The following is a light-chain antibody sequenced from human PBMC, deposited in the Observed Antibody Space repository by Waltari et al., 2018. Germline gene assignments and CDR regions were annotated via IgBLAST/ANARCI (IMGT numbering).Light chain of an antibody. J-gene: IGLJ1*01. CDR1: SSDVGGYIF. CDR3: SSYASSGTLV. V-gene: IGLV2-14*01. CDR2: EVN. Sequence: QSALTQPASVSGSPGQSITLSCTGTSSDVGGYIFASWYQVHPGKVPKLIIYEVNRRPSGVSNRFSGSKSGNTASLTISGLQAEDEADFYCSSYASSGTLVFGSGTKVTVL.